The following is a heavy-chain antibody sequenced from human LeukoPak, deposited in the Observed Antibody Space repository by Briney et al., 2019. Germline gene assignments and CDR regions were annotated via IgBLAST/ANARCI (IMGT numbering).Heavy chain of an antibody. CDR3: ARGRSYCSSTSCYYLEYYYYYYMDV. J-gene: IGHJ6*03. Sequence: PSETLSLTCAVYGGSFSGYYWSWIRQPPGKGLEWIGEINHSGSTNYNPSLKSRVTISVDTSKNQFSLKLSSVTAADTAVYYCARGRSYCSSTSCYYLEYYYYYYMDVWGKGTTVTVSS. V-gene: IGHV4-34*01. CDR2: INHSGST. D-gene: IGHD2-2*01. CDR1: GGSFSGYY.